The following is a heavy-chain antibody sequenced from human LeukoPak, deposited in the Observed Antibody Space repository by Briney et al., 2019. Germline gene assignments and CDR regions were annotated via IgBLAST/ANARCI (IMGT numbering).Heavy chain of an antibody. J-gene: IGHJ4*02. Sequence: GGSLRLSCAASGLTFSNAWMSWVRQAPGKGLEWVSVTYSGGSTYYADSVKGRCTISRDNSKNTLYLQMNSLRGEDTAVYYCASGIRAFDNWGQGTLVTVSA. CDR1: GLTFSNAW. CDR3: ASGIRAFDN. CDR2: TYSGGST. D-gene: IGHD1-26*01. V-gene: IGHV3-66*01.